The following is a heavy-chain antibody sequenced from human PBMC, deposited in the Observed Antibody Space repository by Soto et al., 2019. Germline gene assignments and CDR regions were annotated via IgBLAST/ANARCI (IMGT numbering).Heavy chain of an antibody. J-gene: IGHJ4*02. CDR1: GFTFTSSA. CDR2: IVVGSGNT. D-gene: IGHD6-19*01. CDR3: ALGTVAGIWGYYFDF. Sequence: SVKVSCKASGFTFTSSAVQWVRQARGQRLEWIGWIVVGSGNTNYAQKFQGRVTITRDMSTSTAYMDLSSLKSEDTAVYYCALGTVAGIWGYYFDFWGQGTLVTVSS. V-gene: IGHV1-58*01.